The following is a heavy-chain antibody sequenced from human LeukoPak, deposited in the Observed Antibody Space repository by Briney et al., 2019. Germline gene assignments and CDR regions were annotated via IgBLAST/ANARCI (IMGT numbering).Heavy chain of an antibody. J-gene: IGHJ3*02. D-gene: IGHD3-10*01. V-gene: IGHV1-69*06. CDR3: ARDAHYYGSGSYCTDAFDI. CDR1: GGTFSSYA. CDR2: IIPIFGTA. Sequence: SVRVSCKASGGTFSSYAISWVRQAPGQGLEWMGGIIPIFGTANYAQKFQGRVTITPDKSTSTAYMELSSLRSEDTAVYYCARDAHYYGSGSYCTDAFDIWGQGTMVTVSS.